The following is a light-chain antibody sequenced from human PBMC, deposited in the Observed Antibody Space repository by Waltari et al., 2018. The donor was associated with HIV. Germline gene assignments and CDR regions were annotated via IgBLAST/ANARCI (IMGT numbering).Light chain of an antibody. CDR3: MQATHFPRT. J-gene: IGKJ2*01. Sequence: DIVLTQTPLSSPVTLGPPASISCNSSASLMHVNANTYLNWLHQRPGQPPRLLIFGISKRFSGVPDRFSGSGAGTHFTLRISRVEAEDVGFYYCMQATHFPRTFGQGTRLAIK. CDR1: ASLMHVNANTY. CDR2: GIS. V-gene: IGKV2-24*01.